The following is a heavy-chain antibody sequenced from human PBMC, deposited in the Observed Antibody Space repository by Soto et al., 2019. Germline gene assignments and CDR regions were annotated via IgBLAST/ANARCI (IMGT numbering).Heavy chain of an antibody. V-gene: IGHV4-38-2*01. Sequence: PSETLSLTCAVSGYSISSGYYWGWIRQPPGKGLEWIGSIYHSGSTYYNPSLKSRVTISVDTSKNQFSLKLSSVTAADTAVYYCARGKGRGSGSYTRDDDFDIWGQGTMVTVSS. J-gene: IGHJ3*02. CDR2: IYHSGST. CDR1: GYSISSGYY. CDR3: ARGKGRGSGSYTRDDDFDI. D-gene: IGHD1-26*01.